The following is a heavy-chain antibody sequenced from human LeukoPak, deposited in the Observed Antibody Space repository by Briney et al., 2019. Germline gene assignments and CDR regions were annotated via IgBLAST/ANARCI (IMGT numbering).Heavy chain of an antibody. J-gene: IGHJ4*02. D-gene: IGHD6-13*01. V-gene: IGHV4-39*01. CDR2: IYYSGST. CDR3: ARQPSRRWYFDY. Sequence: SETLSLTCTVSGGSISSGGYYWGWIRQPPGKGLEWIGSIYYSGSTYYNPSLKSRVTISVDTSKNQFSLKLSSVTAADTAVYYCARQPSRRWYFDYWGQGTLVTVSS. CDR1: GGSISSGGYY.